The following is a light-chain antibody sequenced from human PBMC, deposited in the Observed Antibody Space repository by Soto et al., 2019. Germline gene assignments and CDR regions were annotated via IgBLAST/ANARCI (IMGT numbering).Light chain of an antibody. V-gene: IGLV2-14*01. J-gene: IGLJ1*01. CDR1: SSDVGGYSY. Sequence: QAVLTQPASVSGSPGQSITISCTGTSSDVGGYSYVSWYQQHPVKAPKLMIYDVTNRPSGVSDRFSGSKSGNTASLTISGLQAEDEADYYCSSYTSSSTPYVFGTGTEVTVL. CDR3: SSYTSSSTPYV. CDR2: DVT.